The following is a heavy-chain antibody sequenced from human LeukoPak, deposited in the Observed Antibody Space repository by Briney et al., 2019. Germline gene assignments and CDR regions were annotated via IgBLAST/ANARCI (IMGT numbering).Heavy chain of an antibody. CDR2: ISFDGSNK. D-gene: IGHD6-13*01. CDR1: GFTFSSYG. V-gene: IGHV3-30*18. J-gene: IGHJ5*01. Sequence: PGGSLRPSCAASGFTFSSYGMHWVRQAPGKGLEWVAVISFDGSNKYCSDSVKGRFTISRDNSKNTLYLQMNSLRAEDTAVYYCAKDPIPGRIAAAGTGWFDYWGREPWSPSPQ. CDR3: AKDPIPGRIAAAGTGWFDY.